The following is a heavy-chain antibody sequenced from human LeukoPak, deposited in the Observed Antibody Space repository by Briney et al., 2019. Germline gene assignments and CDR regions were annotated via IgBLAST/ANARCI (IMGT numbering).Heavy chain of an antibody. Sequence: GESLKISCKGSGYIFTSYWIGWVRQMPGKGLEWMGIIYPGDSDTRYSPSFQGQVTISADKSISTAYLQWSSLKASDTAMYYCARQYSYGPYSSYYYYGMDVWGQGTTVTVSS. D-gene: IGHD5-18*01. V-gene: IGHV5-51*01. CDR3: ARQYSYGPYSSYYYYGMDV. CDR2: IYPGDSDT. CDR1: GYIFTSYW. J-gene: IGHJ6*02.